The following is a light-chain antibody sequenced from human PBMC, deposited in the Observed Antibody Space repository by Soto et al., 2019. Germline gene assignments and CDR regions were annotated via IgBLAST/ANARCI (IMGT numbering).Light chain of an antibody. CDR1: QSISSY. CDR2: AAS. V-gene: IGKV1-39*01. CDR3: QQSYSTPPLT. J-gene: IGKJ1*01. Sequence: DIQMTQSPSSLSASVGDRVTITCRASQSISSYLNWYQQKPGKAPKLLIYAASSLQSGVPSRFSGRASGTDFTLTISSMQPEDFATYYCQQSYSTPPLTFGQGTKVEIK.